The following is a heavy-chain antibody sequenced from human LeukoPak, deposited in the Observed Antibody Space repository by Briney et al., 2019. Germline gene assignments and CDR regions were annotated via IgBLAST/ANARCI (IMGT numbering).Heavy chain of an antibody. Sequence: SVKVSCKASGGTFSSYAISWVRQAPGQGLEWMGRIIPIFGTANYAQKFQGRVTITTDESTSTAYMELSSLRSEDTAVYYCARTPYSGSQFDHWGQGTLVTVSS. CDR1: GGTFSSYA. D-gene: IGHD1-26*01. V-gene: IGHV1-69*05. CDR3: ARTPYSGSQFDH. CDR2: IIPIFGTA. J-gene: IGHJ4*02.